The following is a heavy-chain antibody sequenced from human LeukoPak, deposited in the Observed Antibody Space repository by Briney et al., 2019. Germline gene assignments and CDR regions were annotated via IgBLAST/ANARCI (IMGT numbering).Heavy chain of an antibody. V-gene: IGHV5-51*01. CDR3: ARHDSLAAAGTY. CDR1: GYSFSTYW. D-gene: IGHD6-13*01. J-gene: IGHJ4*02. Sequence: GESLKISCKGSGYSFSTYWIGWVRQMPGRGLEWMGMVYPGDSDIKYSPSFQGQVTISADRSISTAYLQWSSLKASDTAMYYCARHDSLAAAGTYWGQGTLVTVSS. CDR2: VYPGDSDI.